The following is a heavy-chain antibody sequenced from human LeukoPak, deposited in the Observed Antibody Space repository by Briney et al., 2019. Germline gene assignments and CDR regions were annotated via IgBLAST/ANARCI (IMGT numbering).Heavy chain of an antibody. Sequence: ATVKVSCKASGYTFTSNAMNWVRQAPGQGLEWMGWINTNTGNPTYAQGFTGRFVFSLDTSVSTAYLQISSLKAEDTAVYYCARGDGLRFLEWLSMYYFDYWGQGTLVTVSS. D-gene: IGHD3-3*01. CDR3: ARGDGLRFLEWLSMYYFDY. CDR1: GYTFTSNA. J-gene: IGHJ4*02. V-gene: IGHV7-4-1*02. CDR2: INTNTGNP.